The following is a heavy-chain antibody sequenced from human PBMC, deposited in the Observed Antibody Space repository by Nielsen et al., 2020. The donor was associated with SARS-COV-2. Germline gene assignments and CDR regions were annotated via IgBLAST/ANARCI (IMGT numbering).Heavy chain of an antibody. CDR2: VYYSGTT. Sequence: SETLSLTCTVSGGSISNYYWSWIRQPPGKGLEWIGYVYYSGTTNYNPSLKSRVTISLDTSKNQFFLKLSSVTAADTAVYYCARVRITMIVVVDAFDIWGQGTMVTVSS. D-gene: IGHD3-22*01. CDR3: ARVRITMIVVVDAFDI. J-gene: IGHJ3*02. V-gene: IGHV4-59*12. CDR1: GGSISNYY.